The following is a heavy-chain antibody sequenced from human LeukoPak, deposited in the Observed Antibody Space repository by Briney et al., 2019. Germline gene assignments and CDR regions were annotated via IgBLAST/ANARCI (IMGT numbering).Heavy chain of an antibody. CDR1: GGPISSSSYY. CDR3: ARHYYDGSGEMGY. Sequence: SETLSLTCTVSGGPISSSSYYWGWIRQPPGKGLEWIGSIYYSGSPYYKPSLKSRVTISVDTSKNQLSLELSSVPAADRAVYYCARHYYDGSGEMGYWGQGTLVTVSS. CDR2: IYYSGSP. D-gene: IGHD3-10*01. V-gene: IGHV4-39*01. J-gene: IGHJ4*02.